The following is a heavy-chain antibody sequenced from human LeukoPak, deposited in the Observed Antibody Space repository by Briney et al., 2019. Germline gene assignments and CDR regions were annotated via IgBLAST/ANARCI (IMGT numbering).Heavy chain of an antibody. Sequence: GGSLKVSCKSSGYTFTDYYVHWVRQALGQGLEWMGWFNPDDGGTKSVQKFKGRVTMTGDTSMRTAYMELSRLTSDDTAIYYCVRNHVGLQWFGEGGFDPWGQGTLVTVSS. CDR2: FNPDDGGT. CDR3: VRNHVGLQWFGEGGFDP. J-gene: IGHJ5*02. D-gene: IGHD3-10*01. CDR1: GYTFTDYY. V-gene: IGHV1-2*02.